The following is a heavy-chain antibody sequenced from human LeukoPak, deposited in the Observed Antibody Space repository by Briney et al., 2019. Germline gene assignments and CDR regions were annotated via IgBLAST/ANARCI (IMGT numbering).Heavy chain of an antibody. CDR3: ARLFDY. V-gene: IGHV4-39*01. Sequence: NPLETLSLTCTVSGGSISSSSYYWGWIRQPPGKGLEWIGSIYYSGSTYYNPSLKSRVTISVDTSKNQFSLKLSSVTAADTAVYYCARLFDYWGQGTLVTVSS. J-gene: IGHJ4*02. CDR1: GGSISSSSYY. CDR2: IYYSGST.